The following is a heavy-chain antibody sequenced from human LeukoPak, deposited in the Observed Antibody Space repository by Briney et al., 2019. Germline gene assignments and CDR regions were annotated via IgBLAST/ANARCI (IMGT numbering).Heavy chain of an antibody. CDR2: ISSSSSTI. CDR1: GFTFSSYS. J-gene: IGHJ4*02. D-gene: IGHD3-22*01. Sequence: GGSLRLSCAASGFTFSSYSMNWVRQAPGKGLEWVSYISSSSSTIYYADSVKGRFTISRDNSKNTLYLQMNSLRAEDTAVYYCAKVGYDSSGYKYWGQGTLVTVSS. V-gene: IGHV3-48*01. CDR3: AKVGYDSSGYKY.